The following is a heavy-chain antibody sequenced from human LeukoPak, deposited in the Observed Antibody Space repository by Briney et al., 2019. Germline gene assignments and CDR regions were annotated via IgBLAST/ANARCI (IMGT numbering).Heavy chain of an antibody. V-gene: IGHV4-39*01. CDR3: TRLPLDYSLDH. J-gene: IGHJ4*02. Sequence: PSETLSLTCTVSGDSISSTTYWWGWIRQSPGKGLEWIGSMSYVGITSYNPSLKSRVTISVDTSKNQFSLMLSSVTAADTAVHYCTRLPLDYSLDHWGQGTPVSVSS. CDR1: GDSISSTTYW. D-gene: IGHD4-11*01. CDR2: MSYVGIT.